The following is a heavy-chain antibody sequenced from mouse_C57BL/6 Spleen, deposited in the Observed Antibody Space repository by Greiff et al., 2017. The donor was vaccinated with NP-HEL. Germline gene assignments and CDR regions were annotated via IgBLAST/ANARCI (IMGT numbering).Heavy chain of an antibody. Sequence: EVKLQQSGPELVKPGASVKISCKASGYTFTDYYMNWVKQSHGKSLEWIGDINPNNGGTSYNQKFKGKATLTVDKSSSTAYMELRSLTSEDSAVYYCARITTVVVRYFDVWGTGTTVTVSS. D-gene: IGHD1-1*01. V-gene: IGHV1-26*01. CDR2: INPNNGGT. CDR1: GYTFTDYY. CDR3: ARITTVVVRYFDV. J-gene: IGHJ1*03.